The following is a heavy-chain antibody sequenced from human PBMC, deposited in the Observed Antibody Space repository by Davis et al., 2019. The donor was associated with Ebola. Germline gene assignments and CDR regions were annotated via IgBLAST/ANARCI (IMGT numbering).Heavy chain of an antibody. D-gene: IGHD3-3*01. CDR1: GYTFTSYY. Sequence: ASVKVSCKASGYTFTSYYMYWVRQAPGQGLEWMGIINPSGGSTSYAQKFQGRVTMTRDTSTSTVYMELSSLRSEDTAVYYCARAPSSITIFGVVINQPYYYYYMDVWGKGTTVTVSS. V-gene: IGHV1-46*01. J-gene: IGHJ6*03. CDR2: INPSGGST. CDR3: ARAPSSITIFGVVINQPYYYYYMDV.